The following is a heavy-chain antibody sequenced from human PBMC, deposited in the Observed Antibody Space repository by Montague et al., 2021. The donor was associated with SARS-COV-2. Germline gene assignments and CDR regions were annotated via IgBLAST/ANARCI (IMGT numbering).Heavy chain of an antibody. CDR3: ARDTEGYISSWYHDY. V-gene: IGHV4-39*07. CDR1: GGSISSSSYY. D-gene: IGHD6-13*01. J-gene: IGHJ4*02. Sequence: SETLSLTCTVSGGSISSSSYYWGWIRQPPGKGLEWIRSTYYSGSTNYNPSLKSRVTISVDTSKNQFSLKLSSVTAADTAVYYCARDTEGYISSWYHDYWGQGTLVTVSS. CDR2: TYYSGST.